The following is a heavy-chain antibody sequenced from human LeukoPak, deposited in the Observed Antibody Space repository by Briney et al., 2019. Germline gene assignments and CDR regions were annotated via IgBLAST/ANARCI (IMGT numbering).Heavy chain of an antibody. V-gene: IGHV3-48*02. CDR3: ARGSATFDY. Sequence: PGGPLRLSCEASGFTFSSYSMTWVRQAPGKGLNWVSYISSSSSTIYYADSVKGRFTISRDNAKNSLYLQMNSLRDEDTAVYYCARGSATFDYWGQGNLVTVSS. J-gene: IGHJ4*02. CDR1: GFTFSSYS. CDR2: ISSSSSTI.